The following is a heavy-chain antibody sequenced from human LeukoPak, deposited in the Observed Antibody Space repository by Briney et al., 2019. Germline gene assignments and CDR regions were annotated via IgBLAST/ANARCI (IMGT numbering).Heavy chain of an antibody. D-gene: IGHD6-19*01. CDR3: ARKDRAVAGIFDY. J-gene: IGHJ4*02. CDR1: GFTFSSYA. CDR2: ISGSGGST. V-gene: IGHV3-23*01. Sequence: GGSLRLSCAASGFTFSSYAMSWVRQAPGKGLEWVSAISGSGGSTYYADSVKGRFTISRDNSKNTLYLQMNSLSAEDTAVYYCARKDRAVAGIFDYWGQGTLVTVSS.